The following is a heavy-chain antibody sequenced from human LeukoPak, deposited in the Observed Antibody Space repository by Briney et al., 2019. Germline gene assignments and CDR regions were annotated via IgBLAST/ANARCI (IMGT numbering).Heavy chain of an antibody. CDR2: IYYSGSA. V-gene: IGHV4-59*01. CDR3: ARDKYSSSSFDY. J-gene: IGHJ4*02. D-gene: IGHD6-6*01. Sequence: PSETLSLTCTVSGGSINNYYWSWIRQPPGGRLEWIGYIYYSGSANYNPSLKSRVTMSVDTSKNQFSLKVSSVTAADTAVYYCARDKYSSSSFDYWGQGTLVTVSS. CDR1: GGSINNYY.